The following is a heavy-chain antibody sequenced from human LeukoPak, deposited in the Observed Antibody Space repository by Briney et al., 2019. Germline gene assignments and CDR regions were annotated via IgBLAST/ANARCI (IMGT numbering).Heavy chain of an antibody. CDR3: ASPSSVWPDPEWNV. D-gene: IGHD1-14*01. CDR1: GFTFSSYA. J-gene: IGHJ6*02. Sequence: PGGSLRLSCAASGFTFSSYAMNWVRQAPGKGLEWVSSISSSSSYIYYADSVKGRFTISRDNAKNSLYLQMNSLRAEDTAVYYCASPSSVWPDPEWNVWGQGTTVTVSS. V-gene: IGHV3-21*01. CDR2: ISSSSSYI.